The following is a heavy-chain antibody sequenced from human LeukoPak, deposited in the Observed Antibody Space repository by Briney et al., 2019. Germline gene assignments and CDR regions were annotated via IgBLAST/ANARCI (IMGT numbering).Heavy chain of an antibody. CDR1: GDSFSSNSAA. V-gene: IGHV6-1*01. CDR2: TYYRSKWYN. D-gene: IGHD5-12*01. CDR3: ARVGGFYSYGMEV. Sequence: SQTLSLTCAISGDSFSSNSAAWNWIRQSPSRGLEWLGRTYYRSKWYNEYAISVKSRITINPDTSKNQFSLQLSSVTPDDTAVYYCARVGGFYSYGMEVWGQGTTVTVSS. J-gene: IGHJ6*02.